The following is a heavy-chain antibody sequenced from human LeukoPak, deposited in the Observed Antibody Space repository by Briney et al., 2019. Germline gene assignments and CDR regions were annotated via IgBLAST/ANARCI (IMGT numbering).Heavy chain of an antibody. V-gene: IGHV3-43D*03. Sequence: GGSLRLSCAASGFTFDDYAMHWVRQAPGKGLEWVSLISWDGGSTYADSVKGRFTISRDNSKNSLYLQMNSLRAEDTALYYCAKDRGLRSGYDNWGQGTMVTVSS. D-gene: IGHD3-3*01. CDR3: AKDRGLRSGYDN. CDR1: GFTFDDYA. J-gene: IGHJ3*02. CDR2: ISWDGGST.